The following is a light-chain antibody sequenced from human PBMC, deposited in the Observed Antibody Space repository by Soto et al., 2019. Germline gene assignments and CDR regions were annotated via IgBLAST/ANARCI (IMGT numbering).Light chain of an antibody. J-gene: IGKJ1*01. V-gene: IGKV1-17*01. CDR2: AAS. CDR1: HGISSY. Sequence: DIQMTQSPSSMSASVVDRFTITCRASHGISSYLNWYQQKPGKAPKLLIYAASSLQSGVPSRFSGSGSGTEFTLTINSLQPEDFATYYCLQHNSYPPKFGQGTKVDIK. CDR3: LQHNSYPPK.